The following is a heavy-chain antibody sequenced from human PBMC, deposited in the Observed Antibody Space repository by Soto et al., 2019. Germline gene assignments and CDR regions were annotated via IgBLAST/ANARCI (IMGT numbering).Heavy chain of an antibody. J-gene: IGHJ4*02. Sequence: QVQLVESGGGAVQPGRSLRLSCAASGFTFSSYAMHWVRQVPGKGLDWVAVISYDGINKYYADSVKGRFTISRDNSKNTLHLQRNSLSGEDTALYCCARDGGAYWGQGILVTVSS. CDR1: GFTFSSYA. D-gene: IGHD3-16*01. V-gene: IGHV3-30-3*01. CDR2: ISYDGINK. CDR3: ARDGGAY.